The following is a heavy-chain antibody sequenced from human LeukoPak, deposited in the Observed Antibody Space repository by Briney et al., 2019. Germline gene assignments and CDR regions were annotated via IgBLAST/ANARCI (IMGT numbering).Heavy chain of an antibody. CDR1: GFTVSSNY. D-gene: IGHD3-10*01. V-gene: IGHV3-53*05. J-gene: IGHJ6*02. CDR2: IYSGGCT. Sequence: GGSLRLSCAASGFTVSSNYMSWVRQAPGKGLEWVSVIYSGGCTYYADSVKGRFTISRDNSKNTLYLQMNSLTFEDTAVYYCARTTGSGRLPGTPHGMDVWGQGTTVAVSS. CDR3: ARTTGSGRLPGTPHGMDV.